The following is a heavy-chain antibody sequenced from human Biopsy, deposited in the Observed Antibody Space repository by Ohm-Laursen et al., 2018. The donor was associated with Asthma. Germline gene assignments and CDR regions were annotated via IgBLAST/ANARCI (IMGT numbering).Heavy chain of an antibody. V-gene: IGHV1-69*05. CDR2: INSVFGTT. J-gene: IGHJ4*02. CDR3: ARKAGSCISRTCYSLDF. Sequence: ASVKVSCKSLGGTFNTYVIGWVRQAPGQGLEWMGGINSVFGTTTYPQKFQDRVTITTDDSTSTVYMELGSLRSEDTAVYYCARKAGSCISRTCYSLDFWGQGTLVTVSS. CDR1: GGTFNTYV. D-gene: IGHD2-2*01.